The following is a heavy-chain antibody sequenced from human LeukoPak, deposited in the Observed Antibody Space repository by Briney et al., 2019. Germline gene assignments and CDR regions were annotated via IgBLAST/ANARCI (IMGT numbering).Heavy chain of an antibody. V-gene: IGHV3-33*08. CDR3: ARDRYGDHDYYYGMDV. J-gene: IGHJ6*02. D-gene: IGHD4-17*01. CDR2: IWYDGSNK. Sequence: GGSLRLSCAASGFTFTNYAMTWVRQAPGKGLEWVAVIWYDGSNKYYADFVKGRFTISRDNSKNTLYLQMNSLRAEDTAVYYCARDRYGDHDYYYGMDVWGQGTTVTVSS. CDR1: GFTFTNYA.